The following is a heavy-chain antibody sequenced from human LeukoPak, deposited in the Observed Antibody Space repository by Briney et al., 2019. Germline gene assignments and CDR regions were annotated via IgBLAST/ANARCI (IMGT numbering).Heavy chain of an antibody. CDR2: ISGSGGST. CDR1: GFTFSSYA. V-gene: IGHV3-23*01. Sequence: GGSLRLSCAASGFTFSSYAMSWVRQAPGKGLEWVSAISGSGGSTYYADSVKGRFTISRDNSKNTLYLQMSSLRAEDTAIYYCARRRVLPSANLPDYAMDVWGQGTTVTVSS. CDR3: ARRRVLPSANLPDYAMDV. J-gene: IGHJ6*02. D-gene: IGHD2-2*01.